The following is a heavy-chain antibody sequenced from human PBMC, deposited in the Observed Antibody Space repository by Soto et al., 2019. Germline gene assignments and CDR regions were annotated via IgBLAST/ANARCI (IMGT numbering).Heavy chain of an antibody. CDR2: INHSGST. J-gene: IGHJ3*02. CDR1: GGSFSGYY. V-gene: IGHV4-34*01. Sequence: SETLSLTCAVYGGSFSGYYWSWIRQPPGKGLEWIGEINHSGSTNYNPSLKSRVTISVDTSKNQFSLKLSSVTAADTAVYYCASGGYEGGAFDIWGQGTMVTVSS. D-gene: IGHD5-12*01. CDR3: ASGGYEGGAFDI.